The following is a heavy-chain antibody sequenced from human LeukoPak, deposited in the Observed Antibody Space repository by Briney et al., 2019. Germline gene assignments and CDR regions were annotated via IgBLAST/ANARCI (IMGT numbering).Heavy chain of an antibody. CDR1: GFTFSNYG. CDR2: IRYDGSNK. J-gene: IGHJ4*02. Sequence: GGSLRLSCVASGFTFSNYGMHWVRQAPGKGLEWVAKIRYDGSNKYYADSVKGRFTVSRDNSKNTLYLQMNSLRAEDTAVYYCARDLGGSYLFDYWGQGTLVTVSS. CDR3: ARDLGGSYLFDY. V-gene: IGHV3-30*02. D-gene: IGHD1-26*01.